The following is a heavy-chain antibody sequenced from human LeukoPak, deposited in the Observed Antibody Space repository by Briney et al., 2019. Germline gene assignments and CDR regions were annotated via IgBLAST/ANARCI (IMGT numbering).Heavy chain of an antibody. D-gene: IGHD2-15*01. CDR3: AREPDCSGGSCYSRYFDL. V-gene: IGHV1-69*05. J-gene: IGHJ2*01. Sequence: SVKVSCKASGGTFSSCAISWVRQAPGQGLEWMGRIIPIFGTANYAQKFQGRVTITTDESTSTAYMELSSLRSEDTAVYYCAREPDCSGGSCYSRYFDLWGRGTLVTVSS. CDR1: GGTFSSCA. CDR2: IIPIFGTA.